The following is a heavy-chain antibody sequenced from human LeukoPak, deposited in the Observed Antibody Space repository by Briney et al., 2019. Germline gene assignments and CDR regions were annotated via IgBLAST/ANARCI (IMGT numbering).Heavy chain of an antibody. V-gene: IGHV5-51*01. CDR1: GYSFTSYW. D-gene: IGHD3-22*01. Sequence: GESLKISCKGSGYSFTSYWIGWVRQMPGKGLEWMGIIYPGDSDTRYSPSFQGQVTISADKSISTAYLQWSSLKASDTAMYYCARHGHCYDSSASYYYYGMDVWGQGTTVTVSS. CDR3: ARHGHCYDSSASYYYYGMDV. CDR2: IYPGDSDT. J-gene: IGHJ6*02.